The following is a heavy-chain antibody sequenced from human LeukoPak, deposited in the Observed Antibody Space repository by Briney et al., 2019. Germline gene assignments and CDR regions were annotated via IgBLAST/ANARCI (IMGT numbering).Heavy chain of an antibody. CDR1: GGSVSSGSYY. Sequence: PSETLSLTCTVSGGSVSSGSYYWSWIRQPPGKGLEWIGYIYYSGSTNYNPSLKSRVTISVDTSKNQFSLKLSSVTAADTAVYYCARDQFYYDSSGLYNYYYGMDVWGQGTTVTVSS. CDR3: ARDQFYYDSSGLYNYYYGMDV. CDR2: IYYSGST. J-gene: IGHJ6*02. D-gene: IGHD3-22*01. V-gene: IGHV4-61*01.